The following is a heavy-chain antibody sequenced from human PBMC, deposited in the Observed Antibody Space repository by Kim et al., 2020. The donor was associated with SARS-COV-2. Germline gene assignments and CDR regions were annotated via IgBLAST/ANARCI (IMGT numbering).Heavy chain of an antibody. CDR1: GFTFSSYW. V-gene: IGHV3-7*01. CDR3: ARDAVEMATTPYYFEY. J-gene: IGHJ4*02. CDR2: IKQDGSEK. D-gene: IGHD1-1*01. Sequence: GGSLRLSCAASGFTFSSYWMSWVRQAPGKGLEWVANIKQDGSEKYYVDSVKGRFTISRDNAKNSLYLQMNSLRAEDTAVYYCARDAVEMATTPYYFEYWGQGTLVTVSS.